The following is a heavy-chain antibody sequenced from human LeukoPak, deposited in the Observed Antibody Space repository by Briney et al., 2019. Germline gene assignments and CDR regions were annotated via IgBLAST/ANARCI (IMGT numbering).Heavy chain of an antibody. D-gene: IGHD2-2*01. CDR1: GFTFNSYA. CDR3: ALTVGYCSSTSCYFDY. CDR2: VSGSGGST. Sequence: GGSLTLSCAPSGFTFNSYAMSWVRHPPGKGLGWVSAVSGSGGSTYYADSVKGRFTISRDNSKDTLYLQMNSLRAEDTAVYYCALTVGYCSSTSCYFDYWGQGTLVTVSS. J-gene: IGHJ4*02. V-gene: IGHV3-23*01.